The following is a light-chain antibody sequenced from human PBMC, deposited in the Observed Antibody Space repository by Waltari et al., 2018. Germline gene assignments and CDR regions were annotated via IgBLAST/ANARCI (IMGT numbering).Light chain of an antibody. Sequence: VLTQSPGTLSLSLGERATLSCRASQSLGGDSLAWYQQNPGQPPRLLIHDAVSRATGIPDRFSGSGSGTDFTLTITRLEPEDFAVYYCQYYTSFGPGTRLDIK. V-gene: IGKV3-20*01. CDR3: QYYTS. CDR1: QSLGGDS. CDR2: DAV. J-gene: IGKJ5*01.